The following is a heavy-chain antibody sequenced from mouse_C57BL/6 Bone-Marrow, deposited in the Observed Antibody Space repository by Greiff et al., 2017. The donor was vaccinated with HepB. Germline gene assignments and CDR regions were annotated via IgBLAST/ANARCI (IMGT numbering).Heavy chain of an antibody. V-gene: IGHV15-2*01. Sequence: QVQLQQSGSELRSPGSSVKLSCKDFDSEVFPIAYMSWVRQKPGHGFEWIGGILPSIGRTIYGEKFEDKATLDADTLSNTDYLKLNSLTSEDSAIYYCARHYGSSYPYAMDYWGQGTSVTVSS. CDR1: DSEVFPIAY. D-gene: IGHD1-1*01. CDR3: ARHYGSSYPYAMDY. J-gene: IGHJ4*01. CDR2: ILPSIGRT.